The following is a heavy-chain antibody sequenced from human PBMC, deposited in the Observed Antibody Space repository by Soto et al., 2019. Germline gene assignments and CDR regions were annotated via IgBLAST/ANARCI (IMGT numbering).Heavy chain of an antibody. CDR1: GYTFTSYA. CDR2: INAGNGNT. CDR3: ARSIVLVTAIAY. D-gene: IGHD2-21*02. J-gene: IGHJ1*01. V-gene: IGHV1-3*01. Sequence: ASVKVSCKASGYTFTSYAMHWVRQAPGQRLEWMGWINAGNGNTKYSQKFQGRVTITRDTSASTAYMELSSLRSEDTAVYYCARSIVLVTAIAYWGQGTLVTVSS.